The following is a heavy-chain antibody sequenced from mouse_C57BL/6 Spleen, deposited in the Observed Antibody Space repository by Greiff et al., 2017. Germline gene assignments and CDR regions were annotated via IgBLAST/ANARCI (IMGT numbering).Heavy chain of an antibody. D-gene: IGHD2-4*01. CDR3: ARGITTTFDV. Sequence: VQLQQSGPELVKPGASVKISCKASGYAFSSSWMNWVKQRPGKGLEWIGRIDPGDGDTNYNGKFKGKATLTADKSSSTAYMQLSSLTSEDSAVYFCARGITTTFDVWGTGTTVTVSS. CDR1: GYAFSSSW. J-gene: IGHJ1*03. V-gene: IGHV1-82*01. CDR2: IDPGDGDT.